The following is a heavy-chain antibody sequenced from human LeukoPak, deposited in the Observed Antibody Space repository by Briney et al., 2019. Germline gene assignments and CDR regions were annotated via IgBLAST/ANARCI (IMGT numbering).Heavy chain of an antibody. CDR3: ARDEEYNWNYGHLDY. V-gene: IGHV1-18*01. J-gene: IGHJ4*02. CDR2: ISAYNGNT. Sequence: VASVKVSCKASGYSFTRYGISWVRQAPGQGLEWMGWISAYNGNTNYAQKLQGRVTMTTDTSTSTAYMELRSLRSDDTAVYYCARDEEYNWNYGHLDYWGQGTLVTVPS. CDR1: GYSFTRYG. D-gene: IGHD1-7*01.